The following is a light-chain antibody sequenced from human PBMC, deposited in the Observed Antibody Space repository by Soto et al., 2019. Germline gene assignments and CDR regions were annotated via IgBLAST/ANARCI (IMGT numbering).Light chain of an antibody. CDR2: EVT. CDR3: ASFAVVDTVV. V-gene: IGLV2-23*02. Sequence: QSVLTQPASVSGSVGQSITISCTGTSSDVGSYNLVSWYQQHPGKAPKLIIYEVTKRPSGVSNRLSGSKSGNTAFLTISGLQAEDEADYYCASFAVVDTVVFGGGTKATVL. CDR1: SSDVGSYNL. J-gene: IGLJ2*01.